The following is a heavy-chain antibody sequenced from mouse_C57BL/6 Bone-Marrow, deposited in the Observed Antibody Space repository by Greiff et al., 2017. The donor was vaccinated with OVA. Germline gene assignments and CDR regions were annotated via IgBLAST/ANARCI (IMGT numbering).Heavy chain of an antibody. CDR3: ARSGVTTVVENFDY. V-gene: IGHV1-52*01. J-gene: IGHJ2*01. CDR2: IDPSDSET. D-gene: IGHD1-1*01. Sequence: QVQLKQPGAELVRPGSSVKLSCKASGYTFTSYWMHWVKQRPIQGLEWIGNIDPSDSETHYNQKFKDKATLTVDKSSSTAYMQLSSLTSEDSAVYYCARSGVTTVVENFDYWGQGTTLTVSS. CDR1: GYTFTSYW.